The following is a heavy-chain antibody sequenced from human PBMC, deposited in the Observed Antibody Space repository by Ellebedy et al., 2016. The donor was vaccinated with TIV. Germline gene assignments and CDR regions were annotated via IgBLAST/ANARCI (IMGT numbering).Heavy chain of an antibody. CDR2: VSAYNGNT. J-gene: IGHJ5*01. V-gene: IGHV1-18*04. CDR3: ARGSGSYYAYNWFDS. Sequence: ASVKVSCKASGYIFTSYGITWVRQAPGQGLEWMGWVSAYNGNTYYAQKVQGRVTMTTDTPTSTAYMELRSLRPDDTAVYYCARGSGSYYAYNWFDSWGQGTLVTVSS. CDR1: GYIFTSYG. D-gene: IGHD3-10*01.